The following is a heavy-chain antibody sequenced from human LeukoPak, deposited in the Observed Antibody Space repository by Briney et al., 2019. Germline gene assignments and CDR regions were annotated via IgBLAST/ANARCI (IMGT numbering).Heavy chain of an antibody. CDR1: GFPFASYV. Sequence: GGSLRLSCEGSGFPFASYVMSWVRQAPGKGLEWIAYINHDAEMIFYPDFVKGRFTISRDNAKKSLYLQMNALRYEDTAIYYCARDHDWAFDPWGQGTLVTVSS. V-gene: IGHV3-48*02. CDR3: ARDHDWAFDP. J-gene: IGHJ5*02. CDR2: INHDAEMI. D-gene: IGHD3-9*01.